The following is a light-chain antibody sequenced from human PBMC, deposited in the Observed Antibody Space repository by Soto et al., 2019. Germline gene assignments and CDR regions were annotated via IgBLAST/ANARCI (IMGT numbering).Light chain of an antibody. CDR3: QQLNHYLT. CDR2: ATS. Sequence: DIQLTQSPSFLSASVGDRVTITCRASQGISSYLAWYQQKPGKAPKLLIYATSTLQGGVPSRFGGSGSGTEFTLTISSLHPEDFATYYCQQLNHYLTFGGGTKVEIK. V-gene: IGKV1-9*01. J-gene: IGKJ4*01. CDR1: QGISSY.